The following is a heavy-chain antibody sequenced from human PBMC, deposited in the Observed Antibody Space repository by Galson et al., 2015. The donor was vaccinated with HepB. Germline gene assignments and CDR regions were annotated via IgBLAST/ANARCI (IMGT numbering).Heavy chain of an antibody. CDR3: ARDSGDWNQDY. CDR2: IYGGGST. CDR1: GFTVSSNY. V-gene: IGHV3-66*01. Sequence: SLRLSCAGSGFTVSSNYMNWVRQAPGKGLEWVSVIYGGGSTHYADSVRGRFTISRDNSKNTLYLEMNSLRAEDTALYYCARDSGDWNQDYWGQETLVTVSS. D-gene: IGHD1-1*01. J-gene: IGHJ4*02.